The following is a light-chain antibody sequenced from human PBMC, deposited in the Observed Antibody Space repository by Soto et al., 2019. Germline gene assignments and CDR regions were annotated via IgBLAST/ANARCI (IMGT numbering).Light chain of an antibody. V-gene: IGLV4-69*01. J-gene: IGLJ3*02. CDR2: LNSDGSH. Sequence: QPVLTQSPSASASLGASVKLTCTLSSGHSSYAIAWHQQQPEKGPRYLMKLNSDGSHSKGDGIPDRFSGSSSGAERYLTISSLQSEDEADYYCQTWGSAIYWVFGGGTKLTVL. CDR3: QTWGSAIYWV. CDR1: SGHSSYA.